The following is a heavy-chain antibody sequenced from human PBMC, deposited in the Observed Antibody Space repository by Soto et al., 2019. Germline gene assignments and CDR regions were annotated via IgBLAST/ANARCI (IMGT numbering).Heavy chain of an antibody. Sequence: EAQLVESGGDLVQPRGSLRLSCAASGFTFRNFAMTWVRQAPGKGLVWVSGISGSGRMTYYAHSVKGRFTVSRDNSKNSRYLHMDSLRAEDTAVYYCSQDSGESVSEPIPGDCWGQGTVVTVSS. J-gene: IGHJ4*02. V-gene: IGHV3-23*04. CDR2: ISGSGRMT. CDR3: SQDSGESVSEPIPGDC. CDR1: GFTFRNFA. D-gene: IGHD6-25*01.